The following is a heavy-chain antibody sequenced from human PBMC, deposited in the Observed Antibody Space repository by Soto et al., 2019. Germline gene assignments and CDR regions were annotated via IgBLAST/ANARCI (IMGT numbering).Heavy chain of an antibody. J-gene: IGHJ6*02. CDR1: GYTFTSYD. V-gene: IGHV1-8*01. CDR2: MNPNSGNT. D-gene: IGHD3-22*01. Sequence: QVQLVQSGAEVKKPGASVKVSCKASGYTFTSYDINWVRQATGQGLEWMGWMNPNSGNTGYAQKFQGRVTMTRNTSISTADMELGSLRAEDTAVYDCARMYYYDSSGAGMDVWGQGTPVTVSS. CDR3: ARMYYYDSSGAGMDV.